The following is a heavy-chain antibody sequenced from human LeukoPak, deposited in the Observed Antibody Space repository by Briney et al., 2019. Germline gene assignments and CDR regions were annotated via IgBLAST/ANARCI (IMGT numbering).Heavy chain of an antibody. J-gene: IGHJ4*02. CDR2: IYYSGST. CDR3: ASQYYDILTGYYSAFDY. CDR1: GVSISSSSYY. D-gene: IGHD3-9*01. Sequence: SETLSLTCTVSGVSISSSSYYWGWIRQPPGKGLEWIGSIYYSGSTYYNPSLKSRVTISVDTSKNQFSLKLSSVTAADTAVYYCASQYYDILTGYYSAFDYWGQGTLVTVSS. V-gene: IGHV4-39*01.